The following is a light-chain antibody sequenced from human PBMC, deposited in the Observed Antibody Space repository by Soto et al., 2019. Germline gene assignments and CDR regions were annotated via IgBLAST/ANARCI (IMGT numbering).Light chain of an antibody. V-gene: IGKV1-6*01. Sequence: AIQMTQSPSSLSASVGDRVTITCRASQDIRKDLAWYQQKPGKAPQILIYGASTLQTGVASRFSGSGSATDFTLTISSLQPEDSAPYYCLQDYNYPFTFGRGTKLDIK. CDR3: LQDYNYPFT. CDR1: QDIRKD. CDR2: GAS. J-gene: IGKJ2*01.